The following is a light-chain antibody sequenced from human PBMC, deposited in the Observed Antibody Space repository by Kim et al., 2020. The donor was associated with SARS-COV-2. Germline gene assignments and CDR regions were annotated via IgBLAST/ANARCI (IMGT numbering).Light chain of an antibody. J-gene: IGLJ1*01. V-gene: IGLV3-21*04. CDR3: QVWDSSSDHPYV. Sequence: LTQPPSVSVAPGKTARITCGGNNIGSKSVHWYQQKPGQAPVLVIYYDSDRPSGIPERFSGSNSGNTATLTISRVEAGDEADYYCQVWDSSSDHPYVFGTGTKVTVL. CDR1: NIGSKS. CDR2: YDS.